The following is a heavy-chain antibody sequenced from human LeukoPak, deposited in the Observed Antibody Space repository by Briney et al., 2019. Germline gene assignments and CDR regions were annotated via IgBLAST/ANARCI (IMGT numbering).Heavy chain of an antibody. D-gene: IGHD3-10*01. V-gene: IGHV3-48*03. CDR3: ARDYYGSGSYH. Sequence: GRSLRLSCAASGFTFSSYEMNWVRQAPGKGLEWVSYISSSGSTIYYADSVKGRFTISRDNAKNSLYLQMNSLRAEDTAVYYCARDYYGSGSYHWGQGTLVTVPS. J-gene: IGHJ5*02. CDR1: GFTFSSYE. CDR2: ISSSGSTI.